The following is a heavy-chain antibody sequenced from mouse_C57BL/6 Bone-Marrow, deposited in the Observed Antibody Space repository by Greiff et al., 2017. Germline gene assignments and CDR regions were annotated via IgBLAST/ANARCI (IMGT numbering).Heavy chain of an antibody. CDR1: GYSITSGYY. CDR2: ISYDGSN. V-gene: IGHV3-6*01. Sequence: EVQRVESGPGLVKPSQSLSLTCSVTGYSITSGYYWNWIRQFPGNKLEWMGYISYDGSNNYNPSLKNRISITRDKSTNQFFLKLNSVTTEDTATYYCARGGWFWYFDVWGTGTTVTVSS. J-gene: IGHJ1*03. D-gene: IGHD2-3*01. CDR3: ARGGWFWYFDV.